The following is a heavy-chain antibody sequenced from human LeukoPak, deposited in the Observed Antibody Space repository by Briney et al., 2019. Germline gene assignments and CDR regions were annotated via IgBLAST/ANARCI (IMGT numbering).Heavy chain of an antibody. CDR3: ARGRVSSSSWYSTYYYYFYMDV. Sequence: SETLSLSCTVSGASISSYCWSWIRKPPGKGLEWIGYIYYTGSTNYNPSLNSRVTISRDTSKNLFSLELSSVTAADTAVYFCARGRVSSSSWYSTYYYYFYMDVWGKGTTVTVSS. J-gene: IGHJ6*03. CDR2: IYYTGST. D-gene: IGHD6-13*01. V-gene: IGHV4-59*01. CDR1: GASISSYC.